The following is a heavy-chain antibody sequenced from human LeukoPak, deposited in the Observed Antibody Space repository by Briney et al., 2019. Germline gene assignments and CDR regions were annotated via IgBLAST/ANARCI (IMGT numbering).Heavy chain of an antibody. Sequence: ASVKVSCKASGYSFPGYYMHWVRQAPGQGLEWMGWINTNNGGTNYAQKFQGRVTMTRDTSINTAYMELSSLRSDDTAVYYCARDRVSGRNADYLDYWGQGTLVTVSS. J-gene: IGHJ4*02. CDR2: INTNNGGT. CDR3: ARDRVSGRNADYLDY. CDR1: GYSFPGYY. D-gene: IGHD1-26*01. V-gene: IGHV1-2*02.